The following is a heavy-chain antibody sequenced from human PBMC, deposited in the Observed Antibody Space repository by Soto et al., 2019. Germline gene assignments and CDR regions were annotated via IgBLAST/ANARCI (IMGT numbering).Heavy chain of an antibody. Sequence: PGGSLRLSCEASGFTFRNYDMHWVRQVSGKGLEWVSAIGTAGDTYYPGSMKGRFTISREDAKNSLYLQMNSLRAGDTAVYYCARGYCSSTSCHYYFYYYMHVWGKGTTVTVSS. CDR2: IGTAGDT. V-gene: IGHV3-13*01. J-gene: IGHJ6*03. CDR3: ARGYCSSTSCHYYFYYYMHV. D-gene: IGHD2-2*01. CDR1: GFTFRNYD.